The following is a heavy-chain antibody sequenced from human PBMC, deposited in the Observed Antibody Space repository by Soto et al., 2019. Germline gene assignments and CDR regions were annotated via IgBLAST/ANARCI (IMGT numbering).Heavy chain of an antibody. CDR3: VRENYYYGMDV. J-gene: IGHJ6*02. V-gene: IGHV3-66*01. CDR1: GFDASVNF. Sequence: HPGGSLRLSCSASGFDASVNFMTWVRQAPGRGLEWVSTINNAGSTFYADSVKGRFAISGDNSKNTLYLQMNSLRVDDTAMYYCVRENYYYGMDVWGQGTALTVSS. CDR2: INNAGST.